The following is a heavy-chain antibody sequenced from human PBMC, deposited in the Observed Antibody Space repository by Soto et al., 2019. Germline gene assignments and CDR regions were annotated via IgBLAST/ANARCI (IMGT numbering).Heavy chain of an antibody. CDR3: AHLMITYRGVIADDAFDV. D-gene: IGHD3-16*02. V-gene: IGHV2-5*02. CDR2: IYWDNDK. Sequence: QITLKESGPTLVEPTQTLTLTCTFSGFSLTTRQVGVGWIRQPPGQALEWLAVIYWDNDKRYSPSLERRLTITKDTSKNQVVLTMTNMDPMDTATYYCAHLMITYRGVIADDAFDVWGQGTMVTVSS. CDR1: GFSLTTRQVG. J-gene: IGHJ3*01.